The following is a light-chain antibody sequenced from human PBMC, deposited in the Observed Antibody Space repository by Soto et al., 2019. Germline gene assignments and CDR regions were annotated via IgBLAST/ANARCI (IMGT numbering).Light chain of an antibody. V-gene: IGLV4-60*02. J-gene: IGLJ3*02. CDR2: LEGSGSY. Sequence: QAVVTQSSSASASLGSSVKLTCTLSSGHSSYIIAWHQQQPGKAPRYLMKLEGSGSYNKGSGVPDRFSGSSSGADRYLTISNLQFEDEAAYYCETWDSNWVFGGGTQLTVL. CDR3: ETWDSNWV. CDR1: SGHSSYI.